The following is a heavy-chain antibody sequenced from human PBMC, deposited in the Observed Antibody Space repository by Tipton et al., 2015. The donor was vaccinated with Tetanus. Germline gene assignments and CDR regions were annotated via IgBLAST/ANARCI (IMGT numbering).Heavy chain of an antibody. J-gene: IGHJ4*02. V-gene: IGHV4-4*07. CDR1: GGSIRGHF. Sequence: GLVKPSETLSLTCTVSGGSIRGHFWSWIRQPAGKGLEWIGRLHSSGDTTYNPSLKGRVTMSVDTSKNQFSLRLSSVTAADTALYFCARWGPGVTTWGFDFWGQGTLVTVSS. D-gene: IGHD3-16*01. CDR2: LHSSGDT. CDR3: ARWGPGVTTWGFDF.